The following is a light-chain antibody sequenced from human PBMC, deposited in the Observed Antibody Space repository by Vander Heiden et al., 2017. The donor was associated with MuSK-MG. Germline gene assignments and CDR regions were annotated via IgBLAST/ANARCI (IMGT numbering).Light chain of an antibody. CDR2: AAS. V-gene: IGKV1-39*01. CDR1: QSISSY. J-gene: IGKJ1*01. Sequence: DIQMTQSPSSLSASVGDRVTITCRASQSISSYLNWYQQKPGKAPKLLIYAASSLQSGVPSRFSGSGSGTDFTLTISSLQPEDFATYYCQQFDSTPTWTFGQGTKLEIK. CDR3: QQFDSTPTWT.